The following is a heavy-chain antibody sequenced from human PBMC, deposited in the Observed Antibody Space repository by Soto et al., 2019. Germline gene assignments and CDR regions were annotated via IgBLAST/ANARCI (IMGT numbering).Heavy chain of an antibody. Sequence: SETLSLTCTVSGGSVNSGIYYWSWIRQPPGKGLEWIGYIYYSGSTNYNPSLKSRVTISVDTSKNQFSLKLSSVTAADTAVYYCPRAYSGSYFDYWGQGTLVTVSS. D-gene: IGHD1-26*01. CDR2: IYYSGST. CDR3: PRAYSGSYFDY. J-gene: IGHJ4*02. CDR1: GGSVNSGIYY. V-gene: IGHV4-61*01.